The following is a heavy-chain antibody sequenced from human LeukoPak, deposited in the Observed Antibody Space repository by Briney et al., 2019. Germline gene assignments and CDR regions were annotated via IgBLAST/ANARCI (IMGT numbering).Heavy chain of an antibody. D-gene: IGHD6-13*01. CDR1: GFTFHTYA. Sequence: GGSLRLSCAASGFTFHTYAMTWVRQAPGKGLNWISVLSGSGESRYYADSVKGRFTVSRDNSKNTVYLQMNNLRAEDTAVYFCAKNRGGIAAAIEYWGQGTLVTVSS. CDR3: AKNRGGIAAAIEY. V-gene: IGHV3-23*01. CDR2: LSGSGESR. J-gene: IGHJ4*02.